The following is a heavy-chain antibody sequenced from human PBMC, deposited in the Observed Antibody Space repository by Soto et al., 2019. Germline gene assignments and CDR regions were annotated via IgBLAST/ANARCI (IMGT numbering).Heavy chain of an antibody. D-gene: IGHD4-17*01. CDR2: IYYSGST. V-gene: IGHV4-59*01. CDR1: GGSISSYY. Sequence: KPSETLSLTCTVSGGSISSYYWSWIRQPPGKGLEWIGYIYYSGSTNYNPSLKSRVTISVDTSKNQFSLKLSSVTAADTAVYYCARRRGTNYGNKWFDPWGQGTLVTVSS. CDR3: ARRRGTNYGNKWFDP. J-gene: IGHJ5*02.